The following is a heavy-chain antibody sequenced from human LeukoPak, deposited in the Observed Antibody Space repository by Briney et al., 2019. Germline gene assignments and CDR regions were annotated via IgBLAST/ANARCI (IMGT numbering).Heavy chain of an antibody. J-gene: IGHJ6*02. V-gene: IGHV3-15*01. Sequence: GGSLRLSCAASGFTFSSSAMSWVRQAPGKGLEWVGRIKSKTDGGTTDSAAPVKGRFSISRDESKSTLYLQMNSLKTEDTAVYYCTTENRNTIFGVVPGGYYGLDVWGQGTTVTVSS. CDR2: IKSKTDGGTT. CDR3: TTENRNTIFGVVPGGYYGLDV. D-gene: IGHD3-3*01. CDR1: GFTFSSSA.